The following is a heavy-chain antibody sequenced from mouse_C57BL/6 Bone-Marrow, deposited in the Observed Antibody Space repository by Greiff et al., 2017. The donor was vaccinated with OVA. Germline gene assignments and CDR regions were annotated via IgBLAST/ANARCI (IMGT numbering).Heavy chain of an antibody. Sequence: DVQLVESGGGLVKPGGSLKLSCAASGFTFSSYAMSWVRQTPEKRLEWVATISDGGSYTYYPDNVKGRFTISRDNAKNNLYLQMSHLKSEDTAMYYCARPLAYYSNYAAYWGQGTLVTVSA. CDR1: GFTFSSYA. V-gene: IGHV5-4*01. CDR2: ISDGGSYT. CDR3: ARPLAYYSNYAAY. D-gene: IGHD2-5*01. J-gene: IGHJ3*01.